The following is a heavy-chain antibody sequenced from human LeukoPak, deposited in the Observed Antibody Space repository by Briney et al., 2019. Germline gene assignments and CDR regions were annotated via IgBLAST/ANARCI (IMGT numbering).Heavy chain of an antibody. V-gene: IGHV4-34*01. J-gene: IGHJ4*02. CDR2: INHSGST. CDR3: ARGRVVRGVMAY. Sequence: SETLSLTCAVYGGSFSGYYWSWIRQPPGKGLEWIGVINHSGSTNYNPSLKSRVTISVDTSKNQFSLKLSSVTAADTAVYYCARGRVVRGVMAYWGQGTLVTVSS. D-gene: IGHD3-10*01. CDR1: GGSFSGYY.